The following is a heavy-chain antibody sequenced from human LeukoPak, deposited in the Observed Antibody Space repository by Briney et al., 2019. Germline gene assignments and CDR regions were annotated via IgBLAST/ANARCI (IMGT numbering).Heavy chain of an antibody. V-gene: IGHV4-4*07. CDR2: IYTSGST. CDR1: GGSISSYY. CDR3: ARDQGYNWNDVNWFDP. J-gene: IGHJ5*02. Sequence: SETLSLTCTVSGGSISSYYWSWIRQPAGKGLEWIGRIYTSGSTNYNPSLKSRVTISVDTSKNQFSLKLSSVTAADTAVYYCARDQGYNWNDVNWFDPWGQGTLVTVSS. D-gene: IGHD1-1*01.